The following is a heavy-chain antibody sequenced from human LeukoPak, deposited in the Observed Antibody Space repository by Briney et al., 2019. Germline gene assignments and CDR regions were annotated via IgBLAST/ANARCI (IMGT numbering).Heavy chain of an antibody. CDR1: GGSISTYY. CDR3: ARVGSYCFEY. D-gene: IGHD3-10*01. Sequence: SETLSLTCTVSGGSISTYYWSWIRQPPGKGLEWIGYIDYSGATNYNTSLKSRVTMSVDTSKHKFSLKLSSVTAADTAVYYFARVGSYCFEYWGQGTLVTVSS. J-gene: IGHJ4*02. V-gene: IGHV4-59*01. CDR2: IDYSGAT.